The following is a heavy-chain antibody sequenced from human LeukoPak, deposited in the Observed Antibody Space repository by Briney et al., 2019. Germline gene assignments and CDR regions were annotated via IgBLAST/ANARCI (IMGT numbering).Heavy chain of an antibody. Sequence: GRSLRLSCAASGFTFNSFAMHWVRQAPGKGLEWVAVISYDGSNKHYTDSVKGRFTISRDNSKNTLYLQMNSLRVEDTAVYYCARDEVLCTSISCYVPYGMDVWGQGTTVSVSS. J-gene: IGHJ6*02. CDR3: ARDEVLCTSISCYVPYGMDV. CDR1: GFTFNSFA. V-gene: IGHV3-30*04. CDR2: ISYDGSNK. D-gene: IGHD2-2*01.